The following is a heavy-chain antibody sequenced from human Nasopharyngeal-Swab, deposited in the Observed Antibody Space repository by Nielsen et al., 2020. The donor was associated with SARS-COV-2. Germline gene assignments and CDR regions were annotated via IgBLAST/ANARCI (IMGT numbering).Heavy chain of an antibody. J-gene: IGHJ4*02. Sequence: SETLSLTCTVSGGSISTYYWSWIRQPPGKGLEWIGYIYYSGSTYYNPSLKSRVTISVDTSKNQFSLKLSSVTAADTAVYYCARAYCSGGSCYFGSVYFDYWGQGTLVTVSS. CDR3: ARAYCSGGSCYFGSVYFDY. CDR1: GGSISTYY. CDR2: IYYSGST. V-gene: IGHV4-59*06. D-gene: IGHD2-15*01.